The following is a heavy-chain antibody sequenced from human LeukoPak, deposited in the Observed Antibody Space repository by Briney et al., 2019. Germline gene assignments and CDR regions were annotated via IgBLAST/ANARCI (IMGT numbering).Heavy chain of an antibody. CDR2: INHSGST. Sequence: PSETLSLTCAVYGGSFSGYYWNWIRQPPGKGLEWIGEINHSGSTNYNPSLKSRVTISVDTSKNQFSLKLSSVTAADTAVYYCARLLGSHINYFDPWGQGTLVTVSS. J-gene: IGHJ5*02. V-gene: IGHV4-34*01. D-gene: IGHD2-21*01. CDR1: GGSFSGYY. CDR3: ARLLGSHINYFDP.